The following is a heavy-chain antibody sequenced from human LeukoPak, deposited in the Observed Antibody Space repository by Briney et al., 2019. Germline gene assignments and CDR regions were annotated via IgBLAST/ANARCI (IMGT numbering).Heavy chain of an antibody. D-gene: IGHD6-13*01. CDR1: GFTFSSCW. CDR2: IKQDGSEK. CDR3: AKTGGSSWARGYNWFDP. V-gene: IGHV3-7*01. J-gene: IGHJ5*02. Sequence: GGSLRLSCAASGFTFSSCWMSWVRQAPGKGLEWVANIKQDGSEKYYVDSVKGRFTISRDNAKNSLYLQMNSLRDEDTAVYYCAKTGGSSWARGYNWFDPWGRGTLVTVSS.